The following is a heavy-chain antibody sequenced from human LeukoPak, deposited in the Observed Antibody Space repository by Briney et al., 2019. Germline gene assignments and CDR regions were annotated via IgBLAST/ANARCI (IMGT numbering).Heavy chain of an antibody. CDR3: ARVNSSGWYPVFDI. CDR1: GGSISSGDYY. J-gene: IGHJ3*02. CDR2: IYYSGST. Sequence: SQTLSLTCTVSGGSISSGDYYWSWIRQHPGKGLEWIGYIYYSGSTYYNPSLKSRVTISVDTSKNQFSLKLSSVTAADTAVYYCARVNSSGWYPVFDIWGQGTMVTVSS. D-gene: IGHD6-19*01. V-gene: IGHV4-30-4*01.